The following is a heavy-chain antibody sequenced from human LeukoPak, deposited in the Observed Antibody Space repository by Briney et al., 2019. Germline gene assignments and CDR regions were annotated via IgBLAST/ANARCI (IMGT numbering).Heavy chain of an antibody. Sequence: GGSLRLSCAASGNYWMHWVRQAPGKGLVWVSHTNGDGSWTTYADSVKGRFTISKDNAKNTVYLQMNNLRAEDTAVYYCVSFYETYWGRGTLVTVSS. D-gene: IGHD2-2*01. CDR1: GNYW. CDR3: VSFYETY. V-gene: IGHV3-74*01. J-gene: IGHJ4*02. CDR2: TNGDGSWT.